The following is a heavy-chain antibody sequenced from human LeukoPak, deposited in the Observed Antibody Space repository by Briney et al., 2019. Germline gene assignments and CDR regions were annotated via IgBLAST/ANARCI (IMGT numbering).Heavy chain of an antibody. V-gene: IGHV4-39*01. Sequence: SETLSLTCTVSGASISSSDYYWGWIRQRPGKGLEWIGSIYHSGSTYYNPSLKSRVTISVDTSKNQFSLKVSSVTVADTAVYYCARHPTFSGYEYYFDNWGQGTLVTVSS. D-gene: IGHD5-12*01. CDR3: ARHPTFSGYEYYFDN. J-gene: IGHJ4*02. CDR1: GASISSSDYY. CDR2: IYHSGST.